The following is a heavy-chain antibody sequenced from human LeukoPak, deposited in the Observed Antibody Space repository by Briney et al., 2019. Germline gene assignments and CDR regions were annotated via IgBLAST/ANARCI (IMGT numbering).Heavy chain of an antibody. CDR3: ARPMGADSSGWYYY. D-gene: IGHD6-19*01. CDR1: GCSFTSYW. Sequence: GESLQISCKGSGCSFTSYWISWVRQLPGKGLEWMGRIDPSDSYTNYSPSFQGHVTISADKSISTAYLQWSSLKASDTAMYYCARPMGADSSGWYYYWGQGTLVTVSS. V-gene: IGHV5-10-1*01. J-gene: IGHJ4*02. CDR2: IDPSDSYT.